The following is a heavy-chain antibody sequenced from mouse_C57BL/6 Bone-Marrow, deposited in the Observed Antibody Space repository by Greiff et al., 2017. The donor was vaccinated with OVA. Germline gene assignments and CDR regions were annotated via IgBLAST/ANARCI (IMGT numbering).Heavy chain of an antibody. CDR1: GYTFTSYW. CDR2: IDPSDSYT. Sequence: QVQLQQPGAELVKPGASVKLSCKASGYTFTSYWMQWVQQRPGQGLEWIGEIDPSDSYTNYNQKLKGKATLTVDTSSSTAYMQLSSLKSEDAAVYYCANYDYEGNYAMDYWGQGTSVTVSS. CDR3: ANYDYEGNYAMDY. J-gene: IGHJ4*01. V-gene: IGHV1-50*01. D-gene: IGHD2-4*01.